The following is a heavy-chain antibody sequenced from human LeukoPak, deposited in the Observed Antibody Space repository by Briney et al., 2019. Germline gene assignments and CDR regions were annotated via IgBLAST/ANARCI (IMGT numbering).Heavy chain of an antibody. CDR3: AKMGDGDDYSDSSGYYGDY. D-gene: IGHD3-22*01. CDR1: GGSFSGYY. Sequence: SETLSLTCAIYGGSFSGYYWSWISQPPGKGLEWIGEVNHSGSTNYNPSLKSRVTISVDTSKNQFFLKLNSVTAADTAVYYCAKMGDGDDYSDSSGYYGDYWGQGTLVTVSS. J-gene: IGHJ4*02. V-gene: IGHV4-34*01. CDR2: VNHSGST.